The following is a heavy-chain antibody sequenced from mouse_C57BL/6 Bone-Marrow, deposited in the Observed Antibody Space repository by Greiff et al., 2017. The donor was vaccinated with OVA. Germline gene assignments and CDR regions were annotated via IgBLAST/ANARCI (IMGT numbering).Heavy chain of an antibody. V-gene: IGHV14-3*01. J-gene: IGHJ3*01. CDR3: ARCGDRELDGMAY. CDR2: IDPANGDT. Sequence: EVQLQQPGAELVKPGASVKLSCTASGYTFTNYCMHWVKQRPEQGLEWIGRIDPANGDTKYAEKFQGTATLTADTSSNTAYLQLSSLTSEDTAVFYGARCGDRELDGMAYWGQGTLVTVSA. D-gene: IGHD2-1*01. CDR1: GYTFTNYC.